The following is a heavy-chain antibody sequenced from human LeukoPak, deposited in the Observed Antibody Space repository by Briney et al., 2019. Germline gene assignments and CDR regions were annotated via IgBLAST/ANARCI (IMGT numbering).Heavy chain of an antibody. D-gene: IGHD6-13*01. CDR3: ARRVAVAPMYAFDI. Sequence: GASVKVSCKASGYTFTSYGISWVRQAPGQGLEWMGWISAYNGNTNYAQKLQGRVTMTTDTSTSTAYMELSSLRSEDTAVYYCARRVAVAPMYAFDIWGQGTMVTVFS. CDR2: ISAYNGNT. J-gene: IGHJ3*02. CDR1: GYTFTSYG. V-gene: IGHV1-18*01.